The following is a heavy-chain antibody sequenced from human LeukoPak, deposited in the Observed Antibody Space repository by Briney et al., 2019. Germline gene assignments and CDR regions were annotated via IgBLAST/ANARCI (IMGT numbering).Heavy chain of an antibody. Sequence: ASVKVSCKASGYTFTSYDINWVRQATGQGLEWMGWMNPNSGNTGYAQKFQGRVTMTRNTSINTAYMELSSLRSEDTAVYYCARAVITIFGVVTHAFDIWGQGTMVTVSS. V-gene: IGHV1-8*01. CDR1: GYTFTSYD. D-gene: IGHD3-3*01. CDR2: MNPNSGNT. CDR3: ARAVITIFGVVTHAFDI. J-gene: IGHJ3*02.